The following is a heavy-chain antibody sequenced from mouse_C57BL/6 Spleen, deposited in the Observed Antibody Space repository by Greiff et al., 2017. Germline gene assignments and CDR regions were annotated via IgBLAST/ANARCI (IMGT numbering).Heavy chain of an antibody. CDR3: AREDITTVGAKAIDY. D-gene: IGHD1-1*01. J-gene: IGHJ4*01. CDR1: GYTFTSYW. V-gene: IGHV1-69*01. CDR2: IDPSDSYT. Sequence: QVQLQQSGAELVMPGASVKLSCKASGYTFTSYWMHWVKQRPGQGLEWIGEIDPSDSYTNYNQKFKGKSTLTVDKSSSTAYMQLRSMTSEDSAVYYGAREDITTVGAKAIDYWGQGTSVTVSS.